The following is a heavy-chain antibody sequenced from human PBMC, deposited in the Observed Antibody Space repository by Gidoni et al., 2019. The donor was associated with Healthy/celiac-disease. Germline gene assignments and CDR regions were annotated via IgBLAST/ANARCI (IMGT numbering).Heavy chain of an antibody. CDR2: INWNGGSK. V-gene: IGHV3-20*04. Sequence: EVQLVESGGGVVRPGGSLRLSCAASGFTFADYGMSWVRQAPGKGLAWVSGINWNGGSKGYADSVKGRFTISRDNAKNSLYLQMNSLRAEDTALYYCARGYSNYEAHMDVWGKGTTVTVSS. CDR3: ARGYSNYEAHMDV. J-gene: IGHJ6*03. CDR1: GFTFADYG. D-gene: IGHD4-4*01.